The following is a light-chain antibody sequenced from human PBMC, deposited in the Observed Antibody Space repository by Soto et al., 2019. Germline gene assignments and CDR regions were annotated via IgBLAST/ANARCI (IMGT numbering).Light chain of an antibody. CDR1: QSVLSSSDNKNY. CDR3: QQYYSAPYT. CDR2: WAS. Sequence: DIVMTQSPDSLAVSLDERATVNCKSSQSVLSSSDNKNYLAWYQQKLGQSPKLLIYWASTRESGVPDRFSGSGSGTDFTLTISSLQAEDVAVYYCQQYYSAPYTFGQGTKLGIK. J-gene: IGKJ2*01. V-gene: IGKV4-1*01.